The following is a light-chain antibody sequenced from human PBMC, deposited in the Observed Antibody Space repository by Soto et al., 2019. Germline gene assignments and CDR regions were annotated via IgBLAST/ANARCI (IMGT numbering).Light chain of an antibody. V-gene: IGKV1-9*01. J-gene: IGKJ2*01. CDR3: QRLNSYPST. CDR1: QGISSY. Sequence: DIQLTQSPSFLSASVGGRVTITCRASQGISSYLAWYQQKPGKAPKLLIYSASTLQSGVPSRFSGGGSGTEFTLTLISLQPEDFATYYCQRLNSYPSTFGQGTKLEIK. CDR2: SAS.